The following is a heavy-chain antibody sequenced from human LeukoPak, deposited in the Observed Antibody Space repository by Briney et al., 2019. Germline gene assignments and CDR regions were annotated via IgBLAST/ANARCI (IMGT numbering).Heavy chain of an antibody. CDR1: GGSISSGSYY. Sequence: SQTLSLTCTVSGGSISSGSYYWSWIRQPPGKGLEWIGSIYYSGSTYYNPSLKSRVTISVDTSKNQFSLKLSSVTAADTAVYYCARHHRNTYYYDSSGYYNDAFDIWGQGTMVTVSS. D-gene: IGHD3-22*01. J-gene: IGHJ3*02. V-gene: IGHV4-30-2*03. CDR3: ARHHRNTYYYDSSGYYNDAFDI. CDR2: IYYSGST.